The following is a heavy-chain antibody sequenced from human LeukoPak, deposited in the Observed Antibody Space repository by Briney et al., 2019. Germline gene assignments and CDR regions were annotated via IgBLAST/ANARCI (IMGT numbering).Heavy chain of an antibody. J-gene: IGHJ4*02. CDR2: ISSSSSYI. D-gene: IGHD3-22*01. CDR1: GFTFSSYS. Sequence: GGSLRLSCAASGFTFSSYSMNWVRQAPGKGLEWVSSISSSSSYIYYADSVRGRFTISRDNAKNSLYLQMNSLRAEDTAVYYCARDSSPYYYDSSGYTGYWGQGTLVTVSS. CDR3: ARDSSPYYYDSSGYTGY. V-gene: IGHV3-21*01.